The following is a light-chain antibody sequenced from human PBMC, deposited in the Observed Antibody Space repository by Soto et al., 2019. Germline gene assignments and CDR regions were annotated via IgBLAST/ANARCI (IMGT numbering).Light chain of an antibody. V-gene: IGLV1-40*01. CDR2: GNS. CDR3: QSYDSSLFWV. Sequence: QSVLTQPPSVSGAPGQRVTISCTGSSSNIGAGHFVHWYQQLPGTAPKLLIYGNSNRPAGVPDRFSGSKSGTSASLAITGLQAEDEADYYGQSYDSSLFWVFCGGTKLTVL. CDR1: SSNIGAGHF. J-gene: IGLJ3*02.